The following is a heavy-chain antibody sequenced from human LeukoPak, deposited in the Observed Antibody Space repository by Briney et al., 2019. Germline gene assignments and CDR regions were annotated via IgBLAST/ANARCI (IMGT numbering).Heavy chain of an antibody. CDR2: IYYTGNT. Sequence: SETLSLTCTVPGDSITNYFWSWIRQHPGKGLVGLGYIYYTGNTNYKPSLNSRDTMSVDTSTNQFSLRLRSVTAADTAVYYCARGRVAYSAYYFDYWGRGTLVTVSS. J-gene: IGHJ4*02. CDR1: GDSITNYF. CDR3: ARGRVAYSAYYFDY. V-gene: IGHV4-59*01. D-gene: IGHD2-15*01.